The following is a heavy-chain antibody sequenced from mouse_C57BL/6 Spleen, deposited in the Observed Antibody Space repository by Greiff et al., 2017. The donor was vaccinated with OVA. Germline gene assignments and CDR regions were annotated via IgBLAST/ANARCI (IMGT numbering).Heavy chain of an antibody. V-gene: IGHV8-12*01. J-gene: IGHJ4*01. D-gene: IGHD2-12*01. CDR2: IYWDDDK. Sequence: QVTLKESGPGILQSSQSLSLTCSFSGFSLSTSGMGVSWIRQPSGKGLVWLVHIYWDDDKRYNPSLKSRPTISKDTSRHQVFLKITSVDTADTATYYCARRGVYDDSYYAMDYWGQGTSVTVSS. CDR1: GFSLSTSGMG. CDR3: ARRGVYDDSYYAMDY.